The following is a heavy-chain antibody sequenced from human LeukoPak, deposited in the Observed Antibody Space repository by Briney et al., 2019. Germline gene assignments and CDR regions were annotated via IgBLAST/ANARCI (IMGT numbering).Heavy chain of an antibody. CDR2: IKQDGSEK. J-gene: IGHJ4*02. V-gene: IGHV3-7*03. CDR1: GFAFSTYN. CDR3: AREEVRSFDN. Sequence: GRPLRLSCAASGFAFSTYNMHWVRQAPGKGLEWVANIKQDGSEKYYMSSVRGRFTISRDNAKNSLYLQMNNVRAEDTAVYYCAREEVRSFDNWGQGTLVTVSS. D-gene: IGHD5-24*01.